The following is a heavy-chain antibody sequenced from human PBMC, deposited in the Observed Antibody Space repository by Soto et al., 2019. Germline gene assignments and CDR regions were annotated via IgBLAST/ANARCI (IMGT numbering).Heavy chain of an antibody. CDR2: IIPVSGTA. Sequence: QVNLVQSGAEVKKPGSSVKVSCKLSGGTFSSYVIIWVRQAPGQGLEWMGGIIPVSGTANYAQKFQGRVTISADAATNTVYMELSSLRFDDTAVYYCATVDRSVALVGWFDPWGQGNLVTVSS. D-gene: IGHD2-15*01. V-gene: IGHV1-69*01. J-gene: IGHJ5*02. CDR1: GGTFSSYV. CDR3: ATVDRSVALVGWFDP.